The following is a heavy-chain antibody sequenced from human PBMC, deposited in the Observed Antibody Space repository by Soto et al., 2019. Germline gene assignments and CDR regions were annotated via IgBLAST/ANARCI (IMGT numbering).Heavy chain of an antibody. CDR1: GFTFSSDW. CDR3: AIRASYYDSSGYFDY. D-gene: IGHD3-22*01. J-gene: IGHJ4*02. V-gene: IGHV3-74*01. Sequence: PGGSLRLSCAASGFTFSSDWMHWVRQAPGKGLVWVSRINTDGSDTGYADSVKGRFTISRDNAKNTLYLQMNSLRAEDTAVYYCAIRASYYDSSGYFDYWGQGTLVTVSS. CDR2: INTDGSDT.